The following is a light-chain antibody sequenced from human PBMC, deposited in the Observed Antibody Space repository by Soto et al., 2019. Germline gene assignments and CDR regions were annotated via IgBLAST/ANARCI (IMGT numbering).Light chain of an antibody. Sequence: QSVLTQPASVSGSPGQSITISCTGTNSVVGGYQYVSWFQQHPGKAPKLMIYDVSDRPSGVSSRFSGSKSGNTASLTISGLQSEDEADYYCSSYTSDFTIIFGGGTKLTVL. CDR1: NSVVGGYQY. CDR2: DVS. V-gene: IGLV2-14*03. J-gene: IGLJ2*01. CDR3: SSYTSDFTII.